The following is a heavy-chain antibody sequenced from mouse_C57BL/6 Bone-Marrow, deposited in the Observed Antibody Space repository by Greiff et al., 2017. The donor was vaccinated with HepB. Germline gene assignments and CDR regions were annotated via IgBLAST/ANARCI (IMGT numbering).Heavy chain of an antibody. Sequence: VKLMESGPGLVQPSQSLSITCTVSGFSLTSYGVHWVRQSPGKGLEWLGVIWSGGSTDYNAAFISRLSISKDNSKSQVFFKMNSLQADDTAIYYCARRGDGYTPWFAYWGQGTLVTVSA. CDR1: GFSLTSYG. CDR2: IWSGGST. D-gene: IGHD2-3*01. CDR3: ARRGDGYTPWFAY. J-gene: IGHJ3*01. V-gene: IGHV2-2*01.